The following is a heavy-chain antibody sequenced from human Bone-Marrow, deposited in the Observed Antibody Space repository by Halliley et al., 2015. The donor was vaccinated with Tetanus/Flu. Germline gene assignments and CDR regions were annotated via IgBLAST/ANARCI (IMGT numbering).Heavy chain of an antibody. CDR2: ISGYKGNT. D-gene: IGHD1-26*01. J-gene: IGHJ4*02. Sequence: MGWISGYKGNTNYAKKFQGRVTMATDTSTSTAYMELRGLRSDDTAVYYCAKDRAKWELQKDFDYWGQGTLVTVSS. CDR3: AKDRAKWELQKDFDY. V-gene: IGHV1-18*01.